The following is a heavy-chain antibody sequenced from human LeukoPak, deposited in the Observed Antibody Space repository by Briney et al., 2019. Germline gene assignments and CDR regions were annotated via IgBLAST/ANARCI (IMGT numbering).Heavy chain of an antibody. CDR2: IYYSGST. D-gene: IGHD5-18*01. CDR1: GGSISSSSYY. Sequence: KSSETLSLTCTVSGGSISSSSYYWGWIRQPPGKGLEWIGSIYYSGSTFYNPSLKSRVTISVDTSKNQFSLKLSSVTAADTAVYYCARRERAREYSYAQMPKKGYYFDYWGQGTLVTVSS. J-gene: IGHJ4*02. CDR3: ARRERAREYSYAQMPKKGYYFDY. V-gene: IGHV4-39*07.